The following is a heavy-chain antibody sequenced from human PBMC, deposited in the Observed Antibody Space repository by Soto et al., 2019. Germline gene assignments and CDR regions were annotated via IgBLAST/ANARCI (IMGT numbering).Heavy chain of an antibody. J-gene: IGHJ6*02. Sequence: ASVKVSCKASGYTFTSYGISWVRQAPGQGLEWMGWINPDSGGTNYAQKFQGWVTMTRHTSISTAYMELSRLRSDDTAVYCCLRPRLYDSYGMDVWGQGTTVTVSS. D-gene: IGHD3-9*01. CDR3: LRPRLYDSYGMDV. CDR2: INPDSGGT. V-gene: IGHV1-2*04. CDR1: GYTFTSYG.